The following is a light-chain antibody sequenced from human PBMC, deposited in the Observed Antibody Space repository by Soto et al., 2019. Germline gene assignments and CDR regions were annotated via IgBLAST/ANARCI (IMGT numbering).Light chain of an antibody. J-gene: IGKJ4*01. CDR3: QQYIDYFT. CDR2: KAS. CDR1: QSLNSW. V-gene: IGKV1-5*03. Sequence: DIQMTQSPSTLSASIGDRVTITCRASQSLNSWLAWYQQKPGKAPKLLIYKASNLEGGVPSRFSGSGSGTEFTLTISSLQPDDYATYYCQQYIDYFTFGGGTKVDIK.